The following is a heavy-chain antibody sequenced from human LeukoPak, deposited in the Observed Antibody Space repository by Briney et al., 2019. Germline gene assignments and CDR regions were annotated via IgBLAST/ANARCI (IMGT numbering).Heavy chain of an antibody. D-gene: IGHD2-8*01. Sequence: GGSLRLSCAASGFTFSSYSMSWVRQAPGKGLEWVADISDSGGRTYYADSVKGRFTISRDNAKNTLYLQMGSLRGEDRAVYYFATARSLASPPLYCTPGVCYAFDIWGQGTMVTVSS. CDR1: GFTFSSYS. CDR3: ATARSLASPPLYCTPGVCYAFDI. J-gene: IGHJ3*02. CDR2: ISDSGGRT. V-gene: IGHV3-23*01.